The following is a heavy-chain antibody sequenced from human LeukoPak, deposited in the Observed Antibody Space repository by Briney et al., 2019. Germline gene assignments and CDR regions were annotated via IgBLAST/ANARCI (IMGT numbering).Heavy chain of an antibody. Sequence: GGSLRLSCAASGFTFSTYWMHWVRQAPGKGLVWVSRINGDGGSRNYADSVKGRFTISRDNAKNTLYLQMSSLRVEDTAVYYCARGGATRGRFENWGQGTLVTVSS. D-gene: IGHD1-26*01. CDR1: GFTFSTYW. V-gene: IGHV3-74*01. CDR3: ARGGATRGRFEN. CDR2: INGDGGSR. J-gene: IGHJ4*02.